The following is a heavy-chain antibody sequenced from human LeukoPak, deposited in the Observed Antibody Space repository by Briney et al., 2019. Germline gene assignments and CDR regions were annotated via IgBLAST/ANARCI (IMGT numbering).Heavy chain of an antibody. V-gene: IGHV3-15*01. J-gene: IGHJ4*02. CDR1: GFTFSNAW. Sequence: NPGGSLRLSCAASGFTFSNAWMSWVRQAPGKGLEWVGRIKSKTDGGTTDYAAPVKGRFTISRDDSKNTLYLQMNSLKTEDTAVYYCAKGGYDYAEYVDYWGQGTLVTVSS. D-gene: IGHD3-16*01. CDR3: AKGGYDYAEYVDY. CDR2: IKSKTDGGTT.